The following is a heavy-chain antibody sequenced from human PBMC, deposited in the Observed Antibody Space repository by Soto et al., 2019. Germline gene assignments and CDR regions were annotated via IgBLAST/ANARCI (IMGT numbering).Heavy chain of an antibody. V-gene: IGHV3-23*01. CDR1: DFTFSNAW. J-gene: IGHJ6*03. Sequence: PGGSLRLSCAASDFTFSNAWINWVRQAPGRGLEWVSAISGSGGSTYYADSVKGRFTISRDNSKNTLYLQMNSLRAEDTAVYYCAKYSGYDYYYYYYMDVWGKGTTVTVSS. D-gene: IGHD5-12*01. CDR3: AKYSGYDYYYYYYMDV. CDR2: ISGSGGST.